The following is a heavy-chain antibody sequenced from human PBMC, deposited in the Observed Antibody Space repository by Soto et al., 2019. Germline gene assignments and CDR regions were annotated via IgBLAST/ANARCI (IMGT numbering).Heavy chain of an antibody. CDR1: GFTFEDSA. J-gene: IGHJ5*02. V-gene: IGHV3-9*01. D-gene: IGHD2-2*01. CDR2: INWNGGSV. Sequence: VQLVESGGGLVQPGRSLRLSCAAFGFTFEDSAMHWIRQSPGKGLEWVAGINWNGGSVGYADSVKGRFTISRDNANNSLFLQMDSLRPEDTALYYCAKGRGALAVVSNWFDPWGQGTLVTVSS. CDR3: AKGRGALAVVSNWFDP.